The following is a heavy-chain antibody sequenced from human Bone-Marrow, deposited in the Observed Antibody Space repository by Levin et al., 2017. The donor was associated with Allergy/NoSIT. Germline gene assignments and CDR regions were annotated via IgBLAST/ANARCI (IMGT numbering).Heavy chain of an antibody. J-gene: IGHJ4*02. D-gene: IGHD3-10*01. CDR3: ARGGTYGSGSYYPVYYFDF. CDR2: IWYDRSNK. V-gene: IGHV3-33*01. Sequence: GESLKISCAASGFTFSSYGMHWVRQAPGKGLEWVAVIWYDRSNKVYADSVKGRFTISRDNSNNTLFLQMNSLRAEDTAVYYCARGGTYGSGSYYPVYYFDFWGQGTLVTVSS. CDR1: GFTFSSYG.